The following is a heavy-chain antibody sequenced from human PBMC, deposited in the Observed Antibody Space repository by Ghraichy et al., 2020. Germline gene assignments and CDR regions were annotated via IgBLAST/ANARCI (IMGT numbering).Heavy chain of an antibody. V-gene: IGHV3-21*01. CDR2: ISRSDDAT. D-gene: IGHD1-26*01. J-gene: IGHJ4*02. Sequence: GGSLRLSCEASGFTLSSYNMNWVRQAPGKGLEWVSFISRSDDATTYADSVKGRFTISRDSAKNSLYLQMNSLRVEDTAVYYCARDGTGTYYDLDYWGKGSLVTVSS. CDR1: GFTLSSYN. CDR3: ARDGTGTYYDLDY.